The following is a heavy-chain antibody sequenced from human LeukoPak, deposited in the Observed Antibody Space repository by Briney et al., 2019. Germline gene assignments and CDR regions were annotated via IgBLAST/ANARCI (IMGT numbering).Heavy chain of an antibody. CDR1: GFTFSSYG. J-gene: IGHJ4*02. CDR3: ARGFKWLNY. V-gene: IGHV3-7*03. CDR2: IKQDGSEK. D-gene: IGHD6-19*01. Sequence: GSLRLSCAASGFTFSSYGMRWVRQAPGKGLEWVANIKQDGSEKYYVDSVKGRFTISRDNAKNSLYLQMNSLRAEDTAVYYCARGFKWLNYWGQGTLVTVSS.